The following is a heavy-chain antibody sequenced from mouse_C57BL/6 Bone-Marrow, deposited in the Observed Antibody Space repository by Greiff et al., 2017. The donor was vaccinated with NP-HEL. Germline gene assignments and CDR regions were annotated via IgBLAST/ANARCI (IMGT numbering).Heavy chain of an antibody. Sequence: VQRVESGAELMKPGASVKLSCTATGYTFTGYWIEWVKQRPGPGLEWIGEILPGSGSTNYNEKFKGKATFTADTSSNTAYMQLSSLTTEDSAIYYGAKELASSGYSYAYWGQGTLVTVSA. CDR2: ILPGSGST. J-gene: IGHJ3*01. V-gene: IGHV1-9*01. CDR1: GYTFTGYW. CDR3: AKELASSGYSYAY. D-gene: IGHD3-2*02.